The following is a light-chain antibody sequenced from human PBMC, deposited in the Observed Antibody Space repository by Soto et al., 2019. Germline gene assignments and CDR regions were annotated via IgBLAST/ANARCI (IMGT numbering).Light chain of an antibody. J-gene: IGKJ1*01. CDR1: QSVGSY. CDR3: QQRSNWPWT. V-gene: IGKV3-11*01. CDR2: DAS. Sequence: SRPTLSMSTGERATLSCRASQSVGSYLAWYQQKPGQAPRLLIYDASNRATGIPARFSGSGSGTDFTLTISSLEPEDFAVYYCQQRSNWPWTFGQGTKVDI.